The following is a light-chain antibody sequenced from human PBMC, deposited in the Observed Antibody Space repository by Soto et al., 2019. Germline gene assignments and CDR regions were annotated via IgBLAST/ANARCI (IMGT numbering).Light chain of an antibody. Sequence: EMVLTQSPASRSWSPLGIATPSVMASQSVSSSYLAWYQQKPGQAPRLLIYGASSRAAGIPARFSGSGSGTEFTLTISSLQSEDFAIYYCQQYNNWWTFGQGTKVDI. J-gene: IGKJ1*01. CDR2: GAS. CDR3: QQYNNWWT. V-gene: IGKV3D-15*01. CDR1: QSVSSSY.